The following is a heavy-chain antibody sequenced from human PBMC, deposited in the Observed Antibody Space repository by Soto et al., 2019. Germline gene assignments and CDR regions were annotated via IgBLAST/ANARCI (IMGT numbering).Heavy chain of an antibody. CDR3: ARLSGRDYYDSSGYYYVLRAFDI. Sequence: GESLKFSCKGSASSFTPYCIGWVRQMPGKGLERMGLIYPGDSDTRYSPCFQGQVTISADKSISTAYLQWSSLKASDTAMYYCARLSGRDYYDSSGYYYVLRAFDIWGQGTMVTVSS. CDR2: IYPGDSDT. J-gene: IGHJ3*02. CDR1: ASSFTPYC. D-gene: IGHD3-22*01. V-gene: IGHV5-51*01.